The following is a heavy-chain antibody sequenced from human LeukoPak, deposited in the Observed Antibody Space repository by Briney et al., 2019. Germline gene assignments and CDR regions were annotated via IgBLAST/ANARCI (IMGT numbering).Heavy chain of an antibody. CDR3: ARGRGSGWRYLDY. CDR2: LNWNAAST. Sequence: PGGSLRLSCAASGFPFSSYAMSWVRQASGKGLEWVSGLNWNAASTDYADSVKDRCTISRDNAKNLLYLQINSLRVEDTAVYYCARGRGSGWRYLDYWGQGTLVTVSS. V-gene: IGHV3-20*04. D-gene: IGHD6-19*01. CDR1: GFPFSSYA. J-gene: IGHJ4*02.